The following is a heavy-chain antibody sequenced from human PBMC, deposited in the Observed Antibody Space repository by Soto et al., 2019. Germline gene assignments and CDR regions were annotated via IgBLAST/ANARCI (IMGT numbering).Heavy chain of an antibody. V-gene: IGHV3-30*18. CDR2: ISYDGSNK. D-gene: IGHD1-1*01. Sequence: GGSLRLSCAASGFTFSSYGMHWVRQAPGKGLEWVAVISYDGSNKYYADSVKGRFTISRDNSKNTLYLQMNSLRAEDTAVYYCAKDNGGDWNHDAFDIWGQGTMVTVSS. CDR3: AKDNGGDWNHDAFDI. J-gene: IGHJ3*02. CDR1: GFTFSSYG.